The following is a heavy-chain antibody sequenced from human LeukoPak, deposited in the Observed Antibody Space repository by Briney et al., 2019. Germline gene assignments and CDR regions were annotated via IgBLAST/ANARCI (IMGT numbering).Heavy chain of an antibody. CDR2: IRYDGGNK. CDR3: AKDDSIAAAGIRSPIDY. V-gene: IGHV3-30*02. CDR1: GFTFSDYY. D-gene: IGHD6-13*01. J-gene: IGHJ4*02. Sequence: GGSLRLSCAASGFTFSDYYMSWIRQAPGKGLEWVAFIRYDGGNKYYADSVKGRFTISRDNSKNTLYLQMNSLRAEDTAVYYCAKDDSIAAAGIRSPIDYWGQGTLVTVSS.